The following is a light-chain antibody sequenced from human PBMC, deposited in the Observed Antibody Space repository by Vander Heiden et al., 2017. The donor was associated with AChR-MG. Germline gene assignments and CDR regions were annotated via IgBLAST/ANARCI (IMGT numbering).Light chain of an antibody. CDR3: QQRDSTPLA. CDR1: QSISSY. Sequence: DIQMTQSPSSLSTSVGDRVTITCRASQSISSYLNWYQQKPGKAPKLLIYAASSLQSGFPSRFSGSGSGTDFTLTISSLQPEDFATYYCQQRDSTPLAFGQGTKVEIK. CDR2: AAS. J-gene: IGKJ1*01. V-gene: IGKV1-39*01.